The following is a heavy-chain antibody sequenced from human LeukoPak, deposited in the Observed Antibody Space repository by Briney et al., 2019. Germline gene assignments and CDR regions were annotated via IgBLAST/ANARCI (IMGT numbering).Heavy chain of an antibody. J-gene: IGHJ4*02. CDR1: GFTFDDYA. V-gene: IGHV3-9*01. CDR2: ISWNSGSI. CDR3: AKGLWVLLPYYFDY. Sequence: GGSLRLSCAASGFTFDDYAMHWVRQAPGKGLEWVSGISWNSGSIGYADSVKGRFTISRDNAKNSLYLQMNSLRAEDTALYYCAKGLWVLLPYYFDYWGQGTLVTVSS. D-gene: IGHD2-15*01.